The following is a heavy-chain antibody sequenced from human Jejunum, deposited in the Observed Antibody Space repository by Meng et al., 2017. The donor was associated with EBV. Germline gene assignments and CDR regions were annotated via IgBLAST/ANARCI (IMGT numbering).Heavy chain of an antibody. V-gene: IGHV7-4-1*02. CDR1: GYTVCRYA. D-gene: IGHD2-21*02. Sequence: QVQLVQSGSELKKPGASVKVSCKASGYTVCRYAMNWVRQAPGQGLEGMGWINTRTGNPAYAQGFTGRFVFSLDTSVSTAYLQISSLKAEDTAVYYCASDISTATFGYWGQGTLVTVSS. CDR2: INTRTGNP. CDR3: ASDISTATFGY. J-gene: IGHJ4*02.